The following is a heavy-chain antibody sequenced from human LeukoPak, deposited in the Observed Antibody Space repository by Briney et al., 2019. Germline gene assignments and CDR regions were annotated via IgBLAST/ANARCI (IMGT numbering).Heavy chain of an antibody. J-gene: IGHJ3*02. CDR1: GFTFSSYA. V-gene: IGHV3-64*01. CDR2: ISSNGGST. Sequence: GGSLRLSCAASGFTFSSYAMHWVRQAPGKGLEYVSAISSNGGSTYYANSVKGRFTISRDNSKNTLYLQMDSLRAEDMAVYYWAREGFGYQLLYVFDIWRQGTMHSVSS. CDR3: AREGFGYQLLYVFDI. D-gene: IGHD2-2*01.